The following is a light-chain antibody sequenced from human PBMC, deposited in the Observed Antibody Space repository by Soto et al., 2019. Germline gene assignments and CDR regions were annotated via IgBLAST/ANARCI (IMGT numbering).Light chain of an antibody. J-gene: IGKJ1*01. CDR2: KAS. CDR1: QSISDW. CDR3: QHYRT. V-gene: IGKV1-5*03. Sequence: DIQMTQSPSTLSASVGDRVTITCRASQSISDWLAWYQQKPGKAPKVLIYKASSLESGVPSRFSGGGSGTEFTLTISSLQPDDFATYYCQHYRTFGHGTKVEI.